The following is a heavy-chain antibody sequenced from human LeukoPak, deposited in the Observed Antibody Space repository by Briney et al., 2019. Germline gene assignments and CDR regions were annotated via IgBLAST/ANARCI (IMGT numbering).Heavy chain of an antibody. CDR3: AAGDSSGYYYKNWFDP. V-gene: IGHV1-69*13. CDR1: GGTFSSYA. CDR2: IIPIFGTA. J-gene: IGHJ5*02. Sequence: SVKVSCKASGGTFSSYAISWVRQAPGQGLEWMGGIIPIFGTANYAQKFQGRVTITADESTSTAYMELSSLRSEDTAVYYCAAGDSSGYYYKNWFDPWGQGTLVTVSS. D-gene: IGHD3-22*01.